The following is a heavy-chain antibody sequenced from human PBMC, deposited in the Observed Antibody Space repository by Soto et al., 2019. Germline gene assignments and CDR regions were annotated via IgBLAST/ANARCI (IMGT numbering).Heavy chain of an antibody. Sequence: SLRLSGAASGFTLCSYGMHWVRQAPGKGLEWVAVIWYDGSNKYYADSVKGRFTISRDNSKNTLYLQMNSLRAEDTAVYYCARAPTNYDILTGYFSSLDVWGQGTTVTVSS. D-gene: IGHD3-9*01. CDR2: IWYDGSNK. CDR1: GFTLCSYG. V-gene: IGHV3-33*01. J-gene: IGHJ6*02. CDR3: ARAPTNYDILTGYFSSLDV.